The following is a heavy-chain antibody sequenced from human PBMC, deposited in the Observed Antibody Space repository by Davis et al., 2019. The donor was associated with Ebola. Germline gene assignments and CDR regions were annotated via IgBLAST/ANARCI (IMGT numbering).Heavy chain of an antibody. CDR1: GFSFSSYW. Sequence: PGGSLRLSCEASGFSFSSYWMSWVRHAPGKGLEWVANIKQDGSEEKYADSVKGRFTISRDNSRNSLYLHMNSLGVEDTAVYYCARAFGGISVVGTWFGYWGQGSLVTVSS. D-gene: IGHD6-19*01. CDR3: ARAFGGISVVGTWFGY. CDR2: IKQDGSEE. V-gene: IGHV3-7*01. J-gene: IGHJ4*02.